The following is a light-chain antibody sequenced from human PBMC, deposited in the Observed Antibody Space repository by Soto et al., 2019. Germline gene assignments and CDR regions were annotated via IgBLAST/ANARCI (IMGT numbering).Light chain of an antibody. J-gene: IGKJ1*01. V-gene: IGKV4-1*01. CDR3: QQYYSLPLT. CDR2: WAS. CDR1: RSVLYNSNNKNY. Sequence: DIVMTQSPDSLAVSLGERATINCKSSRSVLYNSNNKNYLAWYQQKPGQPPKVVIYWASTRESGVPDRFSGSGSGTDFTLTISRLQAEDVAVYYCQQYYSLPLTFGQGTKVEIK.